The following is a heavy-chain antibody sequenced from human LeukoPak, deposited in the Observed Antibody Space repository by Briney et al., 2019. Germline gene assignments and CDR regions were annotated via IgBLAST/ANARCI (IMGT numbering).Heavy chain of an antibody. CDR1: GGSISPYY. V-gene: IGHV4-59*01. D-gene: IGHD3-22*01. J-gene: IGHJ6*03. CDR2: VYHSGSA. CDR3: ARGGSSGYYYHYYYYYMDV. Sequence: SETLSLTCTVSGGSISPYYWGWIRQPPGKGLEWIGYVYHSGSANYNPSLKSRGTISVDTSKNQFSLKLTSVTAADTAIYYCARGGSSGYYYHYYYYYMDVWGKGTTVTISS.